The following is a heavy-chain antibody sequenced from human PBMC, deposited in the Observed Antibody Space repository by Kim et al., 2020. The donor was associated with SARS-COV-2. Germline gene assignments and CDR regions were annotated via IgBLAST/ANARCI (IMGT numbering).Heavy chain of an antibody. CDR1: GGSISSGGYY. J-gene: IGHJ4*02. CDR3: ARGSITIFGVVANFDY. V-gene: IGHV4-31*03. CDR2: IYYSGST. Sequence: SDTLSLTCTVSGGSISSGGYYWSWIRQHPGKGLEWIGYIYYSGSTYYNPSLKSRVTISVDTSKNQFSLKLSSVTAADTAVYYCARGSITIFGVVANFDYWGQGTLVTVSS. D-gene: IGHD3-3*01.